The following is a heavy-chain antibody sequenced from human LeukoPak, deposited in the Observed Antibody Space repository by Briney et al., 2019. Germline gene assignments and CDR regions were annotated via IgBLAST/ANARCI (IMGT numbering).Heavy chain of an antibody. CDR1: GGTFSSYA. Sequence: GASVKVSCKASGGTFSSYAISWVRQAPGQGLEWMGGIIPIFGTANYAQKFQGRVTITADESTNTAYMELSSLRSEDTAVYYCARVTGYSNYFDYWGQGTLVTVSS. CDR2: IIPIFGTA. D-gene: IGHD4-11*01. J-gene: IGHJ4*02. V-gene: IGHV1-69*13. CDR3: ARVTGYSNYFDY.